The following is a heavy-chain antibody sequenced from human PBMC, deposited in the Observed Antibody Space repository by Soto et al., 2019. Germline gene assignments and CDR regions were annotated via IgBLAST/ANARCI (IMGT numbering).Heavy chain of an antibody. CDR3: ARLVWSYGTWFDP. V-gene: IGHV4-59*08. CDR2: IYYSGST. D-gene: IGHD5-18*01. CDR1: GGSISSYY. J-gene: IGHJ5*02. Sequence: QVQRQESGPGLVKPSETLSLTCTVSGGSISSYYWRWIRQPPGKGLEWIGYIYYSGSTNYNPPLKSRDTISVDTSKYQCSLKLSSVTAADTAVYYCARLVWSYGTWFDPWGQGTLVTVSS.